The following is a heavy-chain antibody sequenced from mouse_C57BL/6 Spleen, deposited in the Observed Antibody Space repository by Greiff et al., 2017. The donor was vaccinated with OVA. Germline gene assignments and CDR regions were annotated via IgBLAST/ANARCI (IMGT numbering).Heavy chain of an antibody. CDR1: GYTFTDYY. CDR2: INPNNGGT. CDR3: ARGDYYGSSYAWFAY. V-gene: IGHV1-26*01. Sequence: DVQLQESGPELVKPGASVKISCKASGYTFTDYYMNWVKQSHGKSLEWIGDINPNNGGTSYNQKFKGKATLTVDKSSSTAYMELRSLTSEDSAVYYCARGDYYGSSYAWFAYWGQGTLVTVSA. J-gene: IGHJ3*01. D-gene: IGHD1-1*01.